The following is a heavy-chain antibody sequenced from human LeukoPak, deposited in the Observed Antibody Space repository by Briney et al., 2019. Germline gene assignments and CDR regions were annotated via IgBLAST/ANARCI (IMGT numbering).Heavy chain of an antibody. J-gene: IGHJ4*02. D-gene: IGHD3-10*01. V-gene: IGHV1-46*01. CDR2: INPNGGGT. CDR1: GYTFTSYY. Sequence: ASVKVSCKASGYTFTSYYIHWVRQAPGQGLEWMGMINPNGGGTSYGQKFQGRVTMTTDTSTSTVYMELSSLTSEDTAVYSCARGNGFWAPLSYWGQGNLVTVSS. CDR3: ARGNGFWAPLSY.